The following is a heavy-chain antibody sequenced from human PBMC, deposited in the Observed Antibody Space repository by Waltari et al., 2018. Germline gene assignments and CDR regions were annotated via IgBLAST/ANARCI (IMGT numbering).Heavy chain of an antibody. CDR3: ATDMSTSSPPL. CDR1: GLILSRYD. V-gene: IGHV3-30*02. J-gene: IGHJ4*02. CDR2: IRYDGSRK. Sequence: QVYLMESGGGVVLPGGSLRLSCLASGLILSRYDMHWVRQAPGKGLEWVALIRYDGSRKFYADSVKARFTISRDNSRDTLFLQMNSLRSPDTAIYYCATDMSTSSPPLWGRGTLVTVSS.